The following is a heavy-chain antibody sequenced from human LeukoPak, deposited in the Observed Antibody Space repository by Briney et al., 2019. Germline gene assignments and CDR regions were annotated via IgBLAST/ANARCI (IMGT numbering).Heavy chain of an antibody. V-gene: IGHV4-61*01. CDR2: VFYSGGT. D-gene: IGHD3-22*01. CDR1: GDSVTSVTYY. J-gene: IGHJ5*02. CDR3: ARAGGVDYYDSSGYYGRTNWFDP. Sequence: SETLSLTCTVFGDSVTSVTYYWTWMRQPPGKGLEWIGYVFYSGGTTYNPSLKSRVTISVDTSKNQFSLKLSSVTAADTAVYYCARAGGVDYYDSSGYYGRTNWFDPWGQGTLVTVSS.